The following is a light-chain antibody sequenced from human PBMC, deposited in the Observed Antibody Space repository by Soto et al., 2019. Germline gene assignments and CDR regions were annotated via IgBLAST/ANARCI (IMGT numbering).Light chain of an antibody. J-gene: IGKJ3*01. CDR2: RAS. V-gene: IGKV1-5*03. CDR1: QSISTW. CDR3: QHYNTYSGT. Sequence: DIQMTQSPSTLSASVGDRVSITCRASQSISTWLAWYQQKPGKAPKLLIYRASSLESGVPSRFSGSGSGTEFTLTISSLQPDDFATYYCQHYNTYSGTFGPGIKVDIK.